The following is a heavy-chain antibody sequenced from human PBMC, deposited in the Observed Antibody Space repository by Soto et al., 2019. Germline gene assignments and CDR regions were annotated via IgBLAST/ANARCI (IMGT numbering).Heavy chain of an antibody. D-gene: IGHD2-15*01. CDR3: ARDLGEPLAATRGPWVY. J-gene: IGHJ4*02. CDR1: GGSFSSYT. CDR2: IIPIIGAP. V-gene: IGHV1-69*08. Sequence: QVQLVQSGAEVKKPGSSVKVSCKTSGGSFSSYTINWVRQAPGQGLEWMGRIIPIIGAPNYAQKFQGRVTIPADTSTSTAYMELSSLTSEDTAVYYCARDLGEPLAATRGPWVYWGQGTLVTVSS.